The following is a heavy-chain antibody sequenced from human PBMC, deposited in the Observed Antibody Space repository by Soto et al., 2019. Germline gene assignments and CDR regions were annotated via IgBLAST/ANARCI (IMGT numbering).Heavy chain of an antibody. CDR3: ARGRHWLDY. CDR1: GGSISNYY. V-gene: IGHV4-59*01. Sequence: QVQLQESGPGLVKPSENLSLTCTVSGGSISNYYWSWIRQPPGKGLEWIGYIYYTGSTNYNPPLKSRVTISVDTSENQFSLRLSSVTAADTAIYYCARGRHWLDYWGQGTLVTVSS. CDR2: IYYTGST. J-gene: IGHJ4*02. D-gene: IGHD6-19*01.